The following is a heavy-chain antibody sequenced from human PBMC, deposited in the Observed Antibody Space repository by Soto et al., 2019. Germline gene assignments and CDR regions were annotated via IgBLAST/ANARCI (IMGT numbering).Heavy chain of an antibody. Sequence: EVQLVESGGGLVKPGGSLRLSCAASGFTFSSYSMNWVRQAPGKGLEWVSSISSSSSYIYYADSVKGRFTISRDNAKNSLYLQMSILRAEDTAVYYWARRSGEGIEVANWFDPWGQGTLVTVSS. V-gene: IGHV3-21*01. CDR2: ISSSSSYI. J-gene: IGHJ5*02. CDR1: GFTFSSYS. D-gene: IGHD2-15*01. CDR3: ARRSGEGIEVANWFDP.